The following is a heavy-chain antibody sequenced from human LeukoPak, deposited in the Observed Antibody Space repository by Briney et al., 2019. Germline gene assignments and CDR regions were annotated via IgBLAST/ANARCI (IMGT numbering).Heavy chain of an antibody. CDR2: ISSDGSIT. J-gene: IGHJ4*02. Sequence: GGSLRLSCAASGFTFSTYWMHWVRQAPGKGLVWVSRISSDGSITSYADSVKGRFTISRDNAKNTLYLQMNSLRAEDAAVYYCARHLNYYLDYWGQGTLVTVSS. D-gene: IGHD3-10*01. CDR1: GFTFSTYW. CDR3: ARHLNYYLDY. V-gene: IGHV3-74*01.